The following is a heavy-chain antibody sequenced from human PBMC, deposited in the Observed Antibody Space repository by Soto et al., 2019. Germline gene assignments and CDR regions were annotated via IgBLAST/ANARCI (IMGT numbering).Heavy chain of an antibody. CDR1: GYTFTSYA. J-gene: IGHJ4*02. V-gene: IGHV1-3*01. CDR2: INAGNGNT. D-gene: IGHD3-3*01. CDR3: ARVYTISGVVIVFDY. Sequence: ASVKVSCKASGYTFTSYAMHWVRQAPGQRLEWMGWINAGNGNTKYSQKFQGRVTITRDTSASTAYMELSSLRSEDTAVYYCARVYTISGVVIVFDYWGQGTLVTVSS.